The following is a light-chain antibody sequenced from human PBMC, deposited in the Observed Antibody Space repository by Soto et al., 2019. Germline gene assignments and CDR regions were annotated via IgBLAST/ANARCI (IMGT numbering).Light chain of an antibody. V-gene: IGKV3-20*01. CDR2: GAS. CDR3: QQYGGSPLT. CDR1: QSVTTQ. Sequence: IVLTQSPGTLSLSPGERATLSCRASQSVTTQLAWYQQKPGQAPRLIIHGASSRATGVPDRITGSGSGTDFTLSISRLEPEDFAVYYCQQYGGSPLTFGGGTKVDIK. J-gene: IGKJ4*01.